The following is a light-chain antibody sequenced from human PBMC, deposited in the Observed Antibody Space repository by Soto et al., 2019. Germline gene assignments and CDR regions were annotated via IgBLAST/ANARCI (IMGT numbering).Light chain of an antibody. Sequence: DIQMTPSPSTLSASVVYIVTITCLASQSITTWLAWYQQKPGKAPKLLIYKASSLGSGVPSRFSGRGSGTEFTLTISSLQPDDFATYYCLKYSSYSGKFGQGTKVDIK. V-gene: IGKV1-5*03. CDR3: LKYSSYSGK. CDR2: KAS. J-gene: IGKJ1*01. CDR1: QSITTW.